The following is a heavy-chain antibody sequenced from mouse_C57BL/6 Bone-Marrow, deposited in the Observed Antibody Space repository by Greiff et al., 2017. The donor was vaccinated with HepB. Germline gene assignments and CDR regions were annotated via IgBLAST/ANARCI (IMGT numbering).Heavy chain of an antibody. J-gene: IGHJ2*01. CDR1: GYAFSSSW. CDR3: AVYGNYDY. V-gene: IGHV1-82*01. Sequence: QVQLQQSGPELVKPGASVKISCKASGYAFSSSWMNWVNQSPGKGLEWIGRIYPGDGDTNYNGKFKGKATLTVEKSSSTAYMQLSSLTSEDAAVYFCAVYGNYDYGGQGTTLTVTS. D-gene: IGHD2-1*01. CDR2: IYPGDGDT.